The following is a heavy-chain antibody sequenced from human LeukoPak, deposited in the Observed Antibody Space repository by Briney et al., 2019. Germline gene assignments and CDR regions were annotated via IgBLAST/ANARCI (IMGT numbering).Heavy chain of an antibody. CDR3: ARENNDYGGKKAFDY. CDR1: GGSISSSY. CDR2: IYSSGST. D-gene: IGHD4-23*01. J-gene: IGHJ4*02. Sequence: PSETLSLTCTVPGGSISSSYWSWIRQPAGKGLERIGRIYSSGSTNYNPSLKSRVTMSVDTSKNQFSLKLSSVTAADTAVYYCARENNDYGGKKAFDYWGQGTLVTVSS. V-gene: IGHV4-4*07.